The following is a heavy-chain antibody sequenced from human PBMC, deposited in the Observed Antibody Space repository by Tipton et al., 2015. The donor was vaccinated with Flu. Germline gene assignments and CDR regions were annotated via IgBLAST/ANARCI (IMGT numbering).Heavy chain of an antibody. D-gene: IGHD6-13*01. CDR1: GLTFRTNA. V-gene: IGHV3-30*04. J-gene: IGHJ4*01. Sequence: SLRLSCSASGLTFRTNALHWVRQAPGKGLQWVALISYEGSNQYYTDSVQGRFSISRDISKNTLHLHMNSLRPDDTAVYYCATDKRVSSPDSSYYFDSWGHGTLVTVSS. CDR3: ATDKRVSSPDSSYYFDS. CDR2: ISYEGSNQ.